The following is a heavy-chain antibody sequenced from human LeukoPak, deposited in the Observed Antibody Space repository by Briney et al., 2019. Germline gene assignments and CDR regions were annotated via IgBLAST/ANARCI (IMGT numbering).Heavy chain of an antibody. V-gene: IGHV3-23*01. J-gene: IGHJ4*02. Sequence: GGSLRLSCAASGFTFDDYGMSWVRQAPGRGLEWVSTIGANEITNYGDSVKGRFTISRDNSKSTLYLQMNSLRAEDTAVYYCAKDAPGAGGFDYWGQGTLVTVSS. CDR1: GFTFDDYG. D-gene: IGHD6-19*01. CDR3: AKDAPGAGGFDY. CDR2: IGANEIT.